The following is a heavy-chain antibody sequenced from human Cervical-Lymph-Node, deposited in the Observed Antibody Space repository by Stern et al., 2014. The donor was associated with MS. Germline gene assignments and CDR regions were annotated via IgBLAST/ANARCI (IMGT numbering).Heavy chain of an antibody. V-gene: IGHV3-74*02. J-gene: IGHJ4*02. CDR2: INGDGTVS. CDR3: ASAYRAS. CDR1: GFNFRTYW. Sequence: EVQLVESGGGIVQPGGSLMISCVASGFNFRTYWMHWVRQGPGKGLEWVSRINGDGTVSTYADSVRGRFTISRNNANNTMSLQLDKLRVEDTAIYYCASAYRASWGQGTLVTVST. D-gene: IGHD1-1*01.